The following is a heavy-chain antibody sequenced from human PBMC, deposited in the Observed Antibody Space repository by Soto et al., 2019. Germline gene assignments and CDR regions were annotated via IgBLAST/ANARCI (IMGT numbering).Heavy chain of an antibody. CDR2: ISSSSSTI. J-gene: IGHJ4*02. CDR1: GFTFSSYS. Sequence: EVQLVECGGGLVQPGGSLRLSCAASGFTFSSYSMNWVRQAPGKGLEWVSYISSSSSTIYYADSVKGRFTISRDNAKNSLYLQMNSLRDEDTAVYYCARVISMDLLLHTAPGYWGQGTLVTVSS. CDR3: ARVISMDLLLHTAPGY. V-gene: IGHV3-48*02. D-gene: IGHD5-18*01.